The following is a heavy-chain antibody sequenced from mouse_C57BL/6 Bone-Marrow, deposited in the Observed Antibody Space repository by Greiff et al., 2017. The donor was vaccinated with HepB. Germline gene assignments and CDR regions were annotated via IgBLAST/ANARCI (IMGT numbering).Heavy chain of an antibody. Sequence: VQLQESGAELARPGASVKLSCKASGYTFTSYGISWVKQRTGQGLEWIGEIYPRSGNTYYNEKFKGKATLTADKSSSTAYMEIRSLTSEDSAVYFCARSGYDYSYWYFDVWGTGTTVTVSS. V-gene: IGHV1-81*01. CDR3: ARSGYDYSYWYFDV. J-gene: IGHJ1*03. CDR1: GYTFTSYG. D-gene: IGHD2-4*01. CDR2: IYPRSGNT.